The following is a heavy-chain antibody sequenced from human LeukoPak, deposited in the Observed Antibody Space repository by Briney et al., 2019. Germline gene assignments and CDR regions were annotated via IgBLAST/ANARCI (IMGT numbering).Heavy chain of an antibody. D-gene: IGHD6-13*01. V-gene: IGHV3-23*01. J-gene: IGHJ4*02. Sequence: GGSLRLSCAASGFTFSSYAMTWVRQAPGKGLEWVSGISGSGGSTYYANSVKGRFTISRDNSKNTLYLQMNSLRAEDTAVYYCAKGSCSWYHYYFDYWGQGTLVTVSS. CDR2: ISGSGGST. CDR1: GFTFSSYA. CDR3: AKGSCSWYHYYFDY.